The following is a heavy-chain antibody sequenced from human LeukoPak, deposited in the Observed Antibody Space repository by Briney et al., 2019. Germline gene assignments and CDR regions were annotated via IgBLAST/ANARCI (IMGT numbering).Heavy chain of an antibody. CDR3: GRLDTGGFDY. CDR1: GGSISSGVYY. CDR2: ISYSGNT. V-gene: IGHV4-30-4*01. J-gene: IGHJ4*02. D-gene: IGHD1-26*01. Sequence: SETLSLTCTVSGGSISSGVYYWSWIRQPPGKGLEWIGYISYSGNTYYNPSLKSRVTISRDTSKNQFSLRLSSVTTADTAVYYCGRLDTGGFDYWGQGTLVTVSS.